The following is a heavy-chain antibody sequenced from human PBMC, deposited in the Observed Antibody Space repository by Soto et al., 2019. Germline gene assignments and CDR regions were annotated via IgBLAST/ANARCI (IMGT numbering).Heavy chain of an antibody. Sequence: HSETLSLTCTVSGGSISSGGYYRSWIRQHPGKGLEWIGYIYYSGSTYYNPSLKSRVTISVDTSKNQFSLKLSSVTAADTAVYYCARSGGTYDPYSSSPEVLDYWGQGTLVTVSS. J-gene: IGHJ4*02. CDR3: ARSGGTYDPYSSSPEVLDY. D-gene: IGHD6-13*01. CDR1: GGSISSGGYY. CDR2: IYYSGST. V-gene: IGHV4-31*03.